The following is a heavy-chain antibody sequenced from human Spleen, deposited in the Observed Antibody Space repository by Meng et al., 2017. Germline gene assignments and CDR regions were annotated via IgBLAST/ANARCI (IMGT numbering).Heavy chain of an antibody. CDR3: ARFDISTAGRGDY. CDR2: IFHSGST. D-gene: IGHD3-10*01. V-gene: IGHV4-4*02. CDR1: GGSISSSVW. J-gene: IGHJ4*02. Sequence: RLRAPGRGRVRPSGTRSLTWAVSGGSISSSVWWSWVRQAPGKGLEWIGEIFHSGSTSYNLSLKSRVTISVDKSKNQFSLLVSSVTAADTATYYCARFDISTAGRGDYWGQGSLVTVSS.